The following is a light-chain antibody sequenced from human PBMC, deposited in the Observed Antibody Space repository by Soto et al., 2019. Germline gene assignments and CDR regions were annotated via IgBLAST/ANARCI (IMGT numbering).Light chain of an antibody. CDR2: AAS. J-gene: IGKJ5*01. Sequence: DSQLTQSPSFLSASVGDRVTITCRASQGISSYLAWYQQQPGKAPKLLIYAASTLQSGVPSRFSGSGSGTEFTLTISSLQPEDFATYYCQQLNSYPLVTFGQGTRLEIK. CDR3: QQLNSYPLVT. CDR1: QGISSY. V-gene: IGKV1-9*01.